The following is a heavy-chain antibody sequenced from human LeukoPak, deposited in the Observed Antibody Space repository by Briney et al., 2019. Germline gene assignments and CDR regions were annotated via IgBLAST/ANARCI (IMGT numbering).Heavy chain of an antibody. CDR1: GGSISSSNW. CDR2: IYHSGST. Sequence: SETLSLTCAVSGGSISSSNWWSWVRQPPGKGLEWIGEIYHSGSTNYNPSLKSRVTISVDKSKNQFSLKLSSVTAADTAVYYCARASPWVITPQTSRYYYMDVWGKGTTVTVSS. V-gene: IGHV4-4*02. CDR3: ARASPWVITPQTSRYYYMDV. D-gene: IGHD3-22*01. J-gene: IGHJ6*03.